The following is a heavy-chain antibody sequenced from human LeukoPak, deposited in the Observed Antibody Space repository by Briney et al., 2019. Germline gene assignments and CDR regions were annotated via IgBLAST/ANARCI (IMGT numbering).Heavy chain of an antibody. D-gene: IGHD5-18*01. Sequence: GGSLRLSCAASGFTFSEYYMNWIRQAPGKGLEWVSYISSSGSTIYYADSVKGRSTISRDNAKNSLYLQMNSLRAEDTAVYYCARDLLRGYSYGSFAFDIWGQGTMDTVSS. CDR1: GFTFSEYY. V-gene: IGHV3-11*01. CDR2: ISSSGSTI. CDR3: ARDLLRGYSYGSFAFDI. J-gene: IGHJ3*02.